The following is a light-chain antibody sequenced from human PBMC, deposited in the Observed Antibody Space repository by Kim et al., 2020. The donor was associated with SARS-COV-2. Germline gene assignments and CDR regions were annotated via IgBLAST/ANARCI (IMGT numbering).Light chain of an antibody. V-gene: IGLV1-51*01. CDR3: GTWDLSLRDGV. CDR1: SSNIGNNY. Sequence: GQKGTISCSGSSSNIGNNYVAWYQQLPGTAPKLLIYSNNKRPSGIPDRFSGSKSGTSATLGITGLQTGDEADYYCGTWDLSLRDGVFGGGTKLTVL. CDR2: SNN. J-gene: IGLJ2*01.